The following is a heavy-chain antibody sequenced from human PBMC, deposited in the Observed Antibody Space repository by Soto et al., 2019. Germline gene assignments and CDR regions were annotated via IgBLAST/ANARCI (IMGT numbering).Heavy chain of an antibody. V-gene: IGHV4-4*07. D-gene: IGHD6-25*01. J-gene: IGHJ5*02. CDR1: GGTISGYY. Sequence: SETLSLTCTVTGGTISGYYWTWIRQSAGGGLEWIGRIYSSGSTNYNPSLKSRVTISLDTSMNHFSLRLSYVTAADTAVYYCARGQRISDWFDPWGQGTLVT. CDR3: ARGQRISDWFDP. CDR2: IYSSGST.